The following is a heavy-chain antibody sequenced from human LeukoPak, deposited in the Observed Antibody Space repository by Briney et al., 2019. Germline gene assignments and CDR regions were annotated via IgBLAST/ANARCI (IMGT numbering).Heavy chain of an antibody. CDR3: ARCDSSSWTNPDY. CDR1: GFTFSSYS. V-gene: IGHV3-21*01. Sequence: PGGSLRLSCAASGFTFSSYSMNWVRQAPGKGREGVSSISSSSSYIYYADSVKGRFTISRDNAKNSLYLQMNSLRAEDTAVYYCARCDSSSWTNPDYWGQGTLVTVSS. J-gene: IGHJ4*02. CDR2: ISSSSSYI. D-gene: IGHD6-13*01.